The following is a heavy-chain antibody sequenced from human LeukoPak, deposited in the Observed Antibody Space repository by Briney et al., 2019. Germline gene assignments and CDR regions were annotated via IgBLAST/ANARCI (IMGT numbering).Heavy chain of an antibody. Sequence: GGSLRLSCSTFGFNFSNYGVSWFRKAPGQGLEWVGFLRSTVHGGPAQYAASVEGRLIISRDDSKSIAYLQMNSLKTEDTAVYYCTRAGGFDFWIDYWGQGTLVTVSS. CDR1: GFNFSNYG. CDR2: LRSTVHGGPA. V-gene: IGHV3-49*03. D-gene: IGHD3-3*01. J-gene: IGHJ4*02. CDR3: TRAGGFDFWIDY.